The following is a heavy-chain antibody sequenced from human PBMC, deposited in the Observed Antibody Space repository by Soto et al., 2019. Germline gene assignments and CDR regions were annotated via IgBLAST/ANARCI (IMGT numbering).Heavy chain of an antibody. CDR3: ARISGYDALDY. Sequence: SETLSLTCTVSGGSISSSSYYWGWIRQPPGKGLEWIGSIYYSGSTYYNPSLKSRVTISVDTSKNQFSLKLSSVTAADTAVYYCARISGYDALDYWGQGTLVTVSS. CDR1: GGSISSSSYY. CDR2: IYYSGST. V-gene: IGHV4-39*01. J-gene: IGHJ4*02. D-gene: IGHD5-12*01.